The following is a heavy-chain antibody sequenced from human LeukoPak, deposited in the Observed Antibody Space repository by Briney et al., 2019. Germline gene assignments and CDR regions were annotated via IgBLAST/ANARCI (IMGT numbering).Heavy chain of an antibody. D-gene: IGHD3-3*01. J-gene: IGHJ5*02. V-gene: IGHV3-23*01. CDR3: ARDSVGPYYDFWSGP. CDR2: ISGSGGST. Sequence: GGSLRLSCAASGFTFSSYAVSWVRQAPGKGLEWVSAISGSGGSTYYADSVKGRFTISRDNAKNSLYLQMNSLRAEDTAVYYCARDSVGPYYDFWSGPWGQGTLVTVSS. CDR1: GFTFSSYA.